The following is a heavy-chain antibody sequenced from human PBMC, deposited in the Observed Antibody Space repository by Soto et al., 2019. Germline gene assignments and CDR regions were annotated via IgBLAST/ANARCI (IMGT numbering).Heavy chain of an antibody. V-gene: IGHV3-33*01. CDR1: GFTFSSYG. Sequence: GGSLRLSCAASGFTFSSYGMHWVRQAPGKGLEWVAVIWYDGSNKYYADSVKGRFTISRDNSKNTLYLQMNSLRAEDTAVYYCARDHQVVPAAMGQDYYYYYGMDVWGQGTTVTVSS. CDR2: IWYDGSNK. J-gene: IGHJ6*02. D-gene: IGHD2-2*01. CDR3: ARDHQVVPAAMGQDYYYYYGMDV.